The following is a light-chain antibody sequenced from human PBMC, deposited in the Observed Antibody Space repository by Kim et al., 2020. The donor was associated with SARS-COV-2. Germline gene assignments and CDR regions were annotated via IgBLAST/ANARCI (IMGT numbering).Light chain of an antibody. CDR3: ATWDASLSGVV. CDR2: RND. CDR1: SSNIGSNS. V-gene: IGLV1-47*01. Sequence: QSVLTQPPSASGTPGQTVTISCSGSSSNIGSNSIYWYQQLPGTAPQLLIYRNDQRRSGIPDRFSGSKSGTSASLAISGLRSEDEADYYCATWDASLSGVVFGGGTQLTVL. J-gene: IGLJ3*02.